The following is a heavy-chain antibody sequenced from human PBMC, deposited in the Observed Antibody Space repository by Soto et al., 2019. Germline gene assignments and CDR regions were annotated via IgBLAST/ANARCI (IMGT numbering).Heavy chain of an antibody. CDR3: ARGRAIFGVVIDGMDV. J-gene: IGHJ6*02. CDR1: GGTFSSYA. V-gene: IGHV1-69*10. CDR2: IIPILGIA. D-gene: IGHD3-3*01. Sequence: ASVKVSCKASGGTFSSYAISWVRQAPGQGLEWMGGIIPILGIANYAQKFQGRVTITADKSTSTAYMELSSLRSEDTAVYYCARGRAIFGVVIDGMDVWGQGTTVTVSS.